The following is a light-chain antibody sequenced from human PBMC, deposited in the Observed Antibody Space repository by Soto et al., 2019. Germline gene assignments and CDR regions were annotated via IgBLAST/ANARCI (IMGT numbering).Light chain of an antibody. CDR3: QSYDSSLSGVV. CDR2: GNN. CDR1: SSNIGAHYD. V-gene: IGLV1-40*01. J-gene: IGLJ2*01. Sequence: QSVLTQPPSVSGAPGQRVTISCTGSSSNIGAHYDLHWYQQLPGTAPKLLIYGNNNRPSGVPDRFSGSKSGTSASLAITGLQAEDEADYYCQSYDSSLSGVVFGGGTNSPS.